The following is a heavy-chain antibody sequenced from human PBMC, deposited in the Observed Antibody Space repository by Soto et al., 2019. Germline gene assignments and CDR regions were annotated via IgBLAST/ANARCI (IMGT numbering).Heavy chain of an antibody. D-gene: IGHD5-18*01. V-gene: IGHV1-46*03. CDR1: GCTFSSYT. CDR3: ARDREGGYSYGSFQH. CDR2: INPSGGST. J-gene: IGHJ1*01. Sequence: ASVKVSCKASGCTFSSYTISWVRQAPGQGLEWMGRINPSGGSTSYAQKFQGRVTMTRDTSTSTVYMELSSLRSEDTAVYYCARDREGGYSYGSFQHWGQGTLVTVSS.